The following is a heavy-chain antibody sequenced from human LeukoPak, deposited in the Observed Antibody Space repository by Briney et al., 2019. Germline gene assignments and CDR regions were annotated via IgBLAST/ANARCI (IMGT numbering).Heavy chain of an antibody. CDR2: ISYDGSNK. CDR1: GFSVGTNY. CDR3: AKDRYYYDSSGYTWFDP. D-gene: IGHD3-22*01. V-gene: IGHV3-30*18. J-gene: IGHJ5*02. Sequence: PGGSLRLSCAASGFSVGTNYMTWVRQAPGKGLEWVAVISYDGSNKYYADSVKGRFTISRDNSKNTLYLQMNSLRAEDTAVYHCAKDRYYYDSSGYTWFDPWGQGTLVTVSS.